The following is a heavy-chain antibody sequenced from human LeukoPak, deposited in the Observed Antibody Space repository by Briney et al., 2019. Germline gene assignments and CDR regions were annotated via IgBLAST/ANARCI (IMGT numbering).Heavy chain of an antibody. J-gene: IGHJ4*02. CDR1: GGSISSGSYY. V-gene: IGHV4-39*07. Sequence: PSQTLSLTCTVSGGSISSGSYYWGWIRQPPGKGLEWIGSIYYSGSTYYNPSLKSRVTISVDTSKNQFSLKLSSVTAADTAVYYCARVARKGDYFDYWGQGTLVTVSS. D-gene: IGHD3-16*01. CDR2: IYYSGST. CDR3: ARVARKGDYFDY.